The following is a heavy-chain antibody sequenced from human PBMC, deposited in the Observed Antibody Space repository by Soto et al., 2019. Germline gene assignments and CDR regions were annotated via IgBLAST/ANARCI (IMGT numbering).Heavy chain of an antibody. D-gene: IGHD6-6*01. V-gene: IGHV1-2*04. CDR3: AREPYSSSSDYYYYGMDV. CDR1: GYTFTGYY. Sequence: ASVKVSCKASGYTFTGYYMHWVRQAPGQGLEWMGWINPNSGGTNYAQKFQGWVTMTRDTSISTAYMELSRLRSDDTAVYYCAREPYSSSSDYYYYGMDVWGQGTTVTVSS. J-gene: IGHJ6*02. CDR2: INPNSGGT.